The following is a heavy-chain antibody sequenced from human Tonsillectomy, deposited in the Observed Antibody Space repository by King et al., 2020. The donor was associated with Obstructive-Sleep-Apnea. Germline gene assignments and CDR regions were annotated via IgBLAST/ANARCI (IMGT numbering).Heavy chain of an antibody. CDR3: TRENYYYDSSGYYYFDY. CDR1: GYIFSNYH. Sequence: QLVQSGAAMEKPGASVMVSCKTSGYIFSNYHIHWVRQAPGQGLEWMGMVNPSPGDTTYAQKFQGRVTVTRDTSTSTVYMELSSLRSEDTAVYFCTRENYYYDSSGYYYFDYWGQGTLVTVSS. CDR2: VNPSPGDT. J-gene: IGHJ4*02. D-gene: IGHD3-22*01. V-gene: IGHV1-46*03.